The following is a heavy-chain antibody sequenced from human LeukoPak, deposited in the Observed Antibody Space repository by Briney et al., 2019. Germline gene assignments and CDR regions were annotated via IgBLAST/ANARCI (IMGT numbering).Heavy chain of an antibody. V-gene: IGHV4-30-4*01. Sequence: PSETLSLTCTVSGGSISSGDYYWSWIRQPPGKGLEWIGYIDYSGSTYYNPSLKSRVTISVDTSKNQFSLKLSSVTAADTAVYYCARDLGRGYSYDEGYWFDPWGQGTLVTVSS. D-gene: IGHD5-18*01. CDR1: GGSISSGDYY. CDR3: ARDLGRGYSYDEGYWFDP. J-gene: IGHJ5*02. CDR2: IDYSGST.